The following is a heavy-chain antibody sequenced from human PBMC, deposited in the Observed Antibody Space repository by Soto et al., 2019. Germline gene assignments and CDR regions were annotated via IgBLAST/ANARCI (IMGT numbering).Heavy chain of an antibody. CDR1: GFTFNSHA. D-gene: IGHD6-25*01. V-gene: IGHV3-23*01. Sequence: QPGGSLRLSCAASGFTFNSHAMSWVRQAPGKGLEWLSAISGSGGKTFYSDSVKGRFTTYRDNSKNTLFLQINSLRAEDTALYYCAKSAASEDDYFYYGLDVWGQGTTVTVSS. J-gene: IGHJ6*02. CDR3: AKSAASEDDYFYYGLDV. CDR2: ISGSGGKT.